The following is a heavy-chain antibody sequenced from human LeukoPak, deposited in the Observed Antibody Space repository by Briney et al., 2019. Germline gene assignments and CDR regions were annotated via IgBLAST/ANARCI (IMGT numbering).Heavy chain of an antibody. CDR2: ISYDGSNQ. D-gene: IGHD2-15*01. Sequence: GRSLRLSCAASGFTFSSYGMHWVRQAPGKGLEWVAVISYDGSNQYYADSVKGRFTISRDNSKNTLYLQMNSLRAEDTAVYYCAKNGPFYCSGGSCYSDYYGMDVWGQGTTVTVSS. J-gene: IGHJ6*02. CDR3: AKNGPFYCSGGSCYSDYYGMDV. CDR1: GFTFSSYG. V-gene: IGHV3-30*18.